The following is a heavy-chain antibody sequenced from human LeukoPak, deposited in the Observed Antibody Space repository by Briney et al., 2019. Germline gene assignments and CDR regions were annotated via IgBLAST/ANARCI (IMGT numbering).Heavy chain of an antibody. CDR1: GGSISGGGGYY. CDR2: IYYSGNT. CDR3: ARLSNDGSGYRPDY. J-gene: IGHJ4*02. V-gene: IGHV4-30-4*01. Sequence: SETLSLTCTVSGGSISGGGGYYWSWIRQRPGKGLEWIGYIYYSGNTYYSPSLRSRVTISVDTSTNQFSLRLSSVTAADTAVYYCARLSNDGSGYRPDYWGQGTLVTVSS. D-gene: IGHD3-22*01.